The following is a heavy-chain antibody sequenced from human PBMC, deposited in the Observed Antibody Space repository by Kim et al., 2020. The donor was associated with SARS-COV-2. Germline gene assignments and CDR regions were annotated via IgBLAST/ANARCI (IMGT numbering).Heavy chain of an antibody. CDR2: INSDGSST. Sequence: GGSLRLSCAASGFTFSSYWMHWVRQAPGKGQVWVSRINSDGSSTSYADSVKGRFTISRDNAKNTLYLQMNSLRAEDTAVYYCAREIVVVILYGMDVWGQGTTVTVSS. V-gene: IGHV3-74*01. D-gene: IGHD3-22*01. CDR1: GFTFSSYW. J-gene: IGHJ6*02. CDR3: AREIVVVILYGMDV.